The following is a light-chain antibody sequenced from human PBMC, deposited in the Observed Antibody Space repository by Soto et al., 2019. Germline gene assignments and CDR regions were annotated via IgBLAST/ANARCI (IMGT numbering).Light chain of an antibody. CDR2: AVS. Sequence: DIQMTQYPSSLSASVGDRVTITCRASQSISSYLKWYQQKPGKAPKLLIYAVSCLQSGVASRCSGSGSRTDFTLTISSLQHEDCATYHCQQSYRPPLPVGGGTKGDI. J-gene: IGKJ4*01. CDR3: QQSYRPPLP. CDR1: QSISSY. V-gene: IGKV1-39*01.